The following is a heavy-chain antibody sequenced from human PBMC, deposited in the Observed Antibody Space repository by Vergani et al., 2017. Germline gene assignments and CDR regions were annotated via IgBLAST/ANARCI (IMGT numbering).Heavy chain of an antibody. Sequence: EVQLVESGGGVVRPGGSLRLSCAASGFTFDDYGMSWVRQAPGKGLEWVSGISGSGGSTYYADSVKGRFTISKDNSKNTLSLQMNSLRAEDSAVYYCARFYGDYADYWGQGTLVTVSS. J-gene: IGHJ4*02. D-gene: IGHD4-17*01. CDR3: ARFYGDYADY. CDR2: ISGSGGST. V-gene: IGHV3-20*04. CDR1: GFTFDDYG.